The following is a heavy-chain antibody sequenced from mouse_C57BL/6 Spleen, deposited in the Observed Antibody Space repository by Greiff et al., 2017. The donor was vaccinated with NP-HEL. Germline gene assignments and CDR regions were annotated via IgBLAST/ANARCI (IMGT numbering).Heavy chain of an antibody. V-gene: IGHV5-17*01. CDR3: DAGRSYAMDY. Sequence: EVHLVESGGGLVKPGGSLKLSCAASGFTFSDYGMHWVRQAPGKGLEWVAYISSGSSTIYYADTVKGRVTISRDNAKNTLCLQMTRLRSEDTAMYDCDAGRSYAMDYWGQGTSVTVSS. J-gene: IGHJ4*01. D-gene: IGHD3-3*01. CDR2: ISSGSSTI. CDR1: GFTFSDYG.